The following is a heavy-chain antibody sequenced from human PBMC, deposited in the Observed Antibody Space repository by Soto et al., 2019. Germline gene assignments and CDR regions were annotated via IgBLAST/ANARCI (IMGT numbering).Heavy chain of an antibody. Sequence: SGPTLVNPTQTRTLTCTFSGFSLSTSGMCVSWIRQPPGKALEWLALIDWDDDKYYSTSLKTRLTISKDTSKNQVVLTMTNRDPVDTATYYCARFPEGYCSGGSCYLRYGMDVWGQGTTVPV. CDR3: ARFPEGYCSGGSCYLRYGMDV. D-gene: IGHD2-15*01. J-gene: IGHJ6*02. CDR1: GFSLSTSGMC. CDR2: IDWDDDK. V-gene: IGHV2-70*13.